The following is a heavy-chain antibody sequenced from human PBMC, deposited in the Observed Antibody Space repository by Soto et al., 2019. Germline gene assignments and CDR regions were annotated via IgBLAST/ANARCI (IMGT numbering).Heavy chain of an antibody. CDR3: AKARGPSSYFDY. Sequence: QVHLQESGPGLVKPSETLSLTCSVSGGSINTYYWSWIRQPPGKGLEWIGYVSYSGRTHYNPSLKTRVTISVDLSKNPFSLNLSSVTAADTAVYYCAKARGPSSYFDYWGQGTLVTVSS. V-gene: IGHV4-59*01. D-gene: IGHD3-10*01. CDR2: VSYSGRT. J-gene: IGHJ4*02. CDR1: GGSINTYY.